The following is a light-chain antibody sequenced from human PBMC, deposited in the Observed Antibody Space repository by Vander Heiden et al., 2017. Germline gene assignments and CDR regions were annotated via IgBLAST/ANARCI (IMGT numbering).Light chain of an antibody. J-gene: IGLJ2*01. V-gene: IGLV2-14*01. Sequence: HSALTQPASVPGSPGQSLTISCTGTSSDVGGYNYVSWYQQHPGKAPKLMIYEVSNRPSGVSNRFSGSKSGNTASLTISGLQAEDEAYYYCSSYTSSSTLVFGGGTKLTVL. CDR1: SSDVGGYNY. CDR2: EVS. CDR3: SSYTSSSTLV.